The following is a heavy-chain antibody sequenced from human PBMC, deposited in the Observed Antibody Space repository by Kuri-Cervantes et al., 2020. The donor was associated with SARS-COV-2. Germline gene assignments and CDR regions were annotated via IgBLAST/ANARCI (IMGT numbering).Heavy chain of an antibody. CDR1: GYSISSDYY. CDR2: IYYSGST. D-gene: IGHD6-6*01. CDR3: ARSLQLVRFDY. V-gene: IGHV4-30-4*08. J-gene: IGHJ4*02. Sequence: LRLSCAVSGYSISSDYYWSWIRQPPGKGLEWIGYIYYSGSTYYNPSLKSRVTISVDTSKNQFSLKLSSVTAADTAVYYCARSLQLVRFDYWGQGTLVTVSS.